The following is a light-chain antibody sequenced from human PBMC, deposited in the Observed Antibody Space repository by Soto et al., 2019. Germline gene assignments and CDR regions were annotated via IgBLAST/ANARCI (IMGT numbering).Light chain of an antibody. J-gene: IGLJ1*01. Sequence: QSVLTQAPSASGSPGQSVTISCTGTSSEVGGYNYVSWYQQHPGKAPKLMIYEVSKRPSGVPDRFSGSKSGNTASLTVSGLQAEDEADYYCSSYAGSNNVFGTGTKVTVL. CDR2: EVS. V-gene: IGLV2-8*01. CDR1: SSEVGGYNY. CDR3: SSYAGSNNV.